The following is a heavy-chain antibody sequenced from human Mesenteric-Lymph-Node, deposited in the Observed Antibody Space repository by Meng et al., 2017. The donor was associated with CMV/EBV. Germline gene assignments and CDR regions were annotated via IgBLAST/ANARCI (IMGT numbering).Heavy chain of an antibody. J-gene: IGHJ3*01. V-gene: IGHV1-69*05. CDR3: SMSYCGSANCHLNAFHF. CDR2: IIPVFGTT. CDR1: VGTFGNSA. D-gene: IGHD2-2*01. Sequence: SVTVSCMASVGTFGNSAINWVRQAPGQGLEWMGGIIPVFGTTNYAQKFQGRVAMTTDETTSTIYMELSSLRADDTAINYCSMSYCGSANCHLNAFHFWGQGTVVTVSS.